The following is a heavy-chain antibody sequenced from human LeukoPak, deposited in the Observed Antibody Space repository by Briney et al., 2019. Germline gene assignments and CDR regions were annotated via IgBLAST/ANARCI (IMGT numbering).Heavy chain of an antibody. D-gene: IGHD6-13*01. CDR3: ARTTSSAGQYYFDY. CDR1: GGSFSGYY. J-gene: IGHJ4*02. V-gene: IGHV4-59*01. CDR2: IYYSGST. Sequence: PSETLSLTCAVYGGSFSGYYWSWIRQPPGKGLEWIGYIYYSGSTNYNPSLKSRVTISVDTSKNQFSLKLSSVTTPDTAVYYCARTTSSAGQYYFDYWGQGTLVTVSS.